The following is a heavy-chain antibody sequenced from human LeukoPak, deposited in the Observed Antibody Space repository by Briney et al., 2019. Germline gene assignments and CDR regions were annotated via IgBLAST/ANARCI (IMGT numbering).Heavy chain of an antibody. V-gene: IGHV3-30*03. D-gene: IGHD5-24*01. CDR3: EMATPYFDY. Sequence: PGGSLRLSCAASGFTFSSYGMHWVRQAPGKGLEWVAVISYDGSNKYYADSVKGRFTISRDNAKNSLCLQMNSLRAEDTAVYYCEMATPYFDYWGQGTLVTVSS. CDR1: GFTFSSYG. J-gene: IGHJ4*02. CDR2: ISYDGSNK.